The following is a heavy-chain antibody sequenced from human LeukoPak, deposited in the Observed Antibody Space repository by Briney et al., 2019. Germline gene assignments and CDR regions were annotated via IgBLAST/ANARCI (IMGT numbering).Heavy chain of an antibody. D-gene: IGHD2-15*01. CDR1: GFTFSDYY. Sequence: GGSLRLSCAASGFTFSDYYMSWIRQAPGKGLEWVSYISSSSSYTNYADSVKGRFTISRDNAKNSLYLQMNSLRADNTAVYYCARERYCSGGSCYATRYYGMDVWGQGTTVTVSS. CDR2: ISSSSSYT. V-gene: IGHV3-11*05. CDR3: ARERYCSGGSCYATRYYGMDV. J-gene: IGHJ6*02.